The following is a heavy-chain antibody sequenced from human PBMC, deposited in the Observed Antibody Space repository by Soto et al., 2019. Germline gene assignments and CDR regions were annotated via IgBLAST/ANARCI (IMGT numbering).Heavy chain of an antibody. CDR2: ISAYNGNT. V-gene: IGHV1-18*01. D-gene: IGHD6-13*01. J-gene: IGHJ4*02. CDR1: GYTFTSYG. CDR3: ARCIAAAGTRMYYFDY. Sequence: AASVKVSCKASGYTFTSYGISWVRRAPGQGLEWMGWISAYNGNTNYAQKLQGRVTMTTDTSTSTAYMELRSLRSDDTAVYYCARCIAAAGTRMYYFDYWGQGTLVTVSS.